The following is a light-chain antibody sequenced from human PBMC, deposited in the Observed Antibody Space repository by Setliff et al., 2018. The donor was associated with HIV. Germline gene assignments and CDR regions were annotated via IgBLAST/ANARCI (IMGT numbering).Light chain of an antibody. CDR2: EVT. Sequence: QSVLTQPASVSGSPGQSITISCTGTSNDVGGYNYVCWYQQHPGKAPKLMIYEVTNRPSGVSYRFSGPKSGNTASLTISGLQAEDEADYYCSSSGSSNTHVFGTGTKVTVL. V-gene: IGLV2-14*01. CDR1: SNDVGGYNY. J-gene: IGLJ1*01. CDR3: SSSGSSNTHV.